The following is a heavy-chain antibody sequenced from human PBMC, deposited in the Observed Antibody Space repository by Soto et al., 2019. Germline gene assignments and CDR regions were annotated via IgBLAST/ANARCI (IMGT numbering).Heavy chain of an antibody. V-gene: IGHV1-2*02. J-gene: IGHJ4*02. CDR1: GYVFTGYN. D-gene: IGHD2-15*01. Sequence: SVKVSCKXSGYVFTGYNIHWVRQAPGQGLEWMGWIDPNSGDTNYAQTFQGRVNLTRDTSISTAYMELASLRSDDTAVYFCARDCSAGRCYAAGIDYWGQGTLVTVSS. CDR3: ARDCSAGRCYAAGIDY. CDR2: IDPNSGDT.